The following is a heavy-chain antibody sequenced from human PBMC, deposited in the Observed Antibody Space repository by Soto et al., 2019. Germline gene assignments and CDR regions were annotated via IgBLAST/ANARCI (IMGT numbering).Heavy chain of an antibody. D-gene: IGHD3-16*01. CDR3: ARGGGDYGMDV. V-gene: IGHV3-33*01. CDR1: GFTFSSYG. J-gene: IGHJ6*02. CDR2: IWYDGSNK. Sequence: QVQLVESGGGVVQPGRSLRLSCAASGFTFSSYGMHWVRQAPGKGLEWVAVIWYDGSNKYYADSVKGRFTISRDNSKNTVYLQMNSLRAEGTAVYYCARGGGDYGMDVWGQGTTVTVSS.